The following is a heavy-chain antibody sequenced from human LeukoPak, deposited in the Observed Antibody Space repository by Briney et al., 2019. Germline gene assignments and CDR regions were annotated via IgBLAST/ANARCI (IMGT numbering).Heavy chain of an antibody. CDR3: ARRFYYDGHHDS. J-gene: IGHJ4*02. V-gene: IGHV4-59*08. CDR2: IYSTGST. CDR1: AASIRNNH. Sequence: SETLSLTCTVSAASIRNNHWSWTRQPPGEGLEWIGYIYSTGSTSYNPSLKSRVTISVDTSKNQFSLNLTSVTAADTAVYYCARRFYYDGHHDSWGQGTLVTVSS. D-gene: IGHD3-22*01.